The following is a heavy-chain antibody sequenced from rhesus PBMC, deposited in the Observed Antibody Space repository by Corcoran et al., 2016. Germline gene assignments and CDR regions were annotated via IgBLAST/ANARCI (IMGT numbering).Heavy chain of an antibody. CDR1: GGSISGYYY. CDR3: AREGSGGSSS. V-gene: IGHV4-73*01. CDR2: IYGNSAST. Sequence: QVKLQQWGDGLVKPSETLSLTCAVSGGSISGYYYWSWIRQPPGKGLEWIEYIYGNSASTNYNPSLKNRVTISKDTSKNQFSLKLSSVTAADTAVYYCAREGSGGSSSWGQGVLVTVSS. D-gene: IGHD4-29*01. J-gene: IGHJ4*01.